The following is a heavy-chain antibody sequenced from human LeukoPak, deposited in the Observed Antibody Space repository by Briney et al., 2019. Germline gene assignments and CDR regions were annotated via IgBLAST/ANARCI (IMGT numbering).Heavy chain of an antibody. CDR3: ARGQMTAVPLLDY. CDR1: GDPISGFY. D-gene: IGHD4-11*01. Sequence: SETLSLTCTVSGDPISGFYWACIRQPPGRGLEWIGYTYYSASTNYNPSLKSRVTISSDTSKKQFSLKMSSVTAADTAVYYCARGQMTAVPLLDYWGQGALVTVSS. V-gene: IGHV4-59*01. CDR2: TYYSAST. J-gene: IGHJ4*02.